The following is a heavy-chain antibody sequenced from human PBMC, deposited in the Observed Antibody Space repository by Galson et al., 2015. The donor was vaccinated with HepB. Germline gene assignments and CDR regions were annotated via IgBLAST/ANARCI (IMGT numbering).Heavy chain of an antibody. D-gene: IGHD6-19*01. V-gene: IGHV3-9*01. CDR3: AKDKAGGPGIAGAGPGVSEAWAFDL. Sequence: SLRLSCAASGFTFDDYAMHWVRQAPGKGLEWVSGISWNSGSIGYADSVKGRFTISRDNAKNSLYLQMNSLRAEDTALYYCAKDKAGGPGIAGAGPGVSEAWAFDLWGQGTLVTVSS. CDR1: GFTFDDYA. J-gene: IGHJ3*01. CDR2: ISWNSGSI.